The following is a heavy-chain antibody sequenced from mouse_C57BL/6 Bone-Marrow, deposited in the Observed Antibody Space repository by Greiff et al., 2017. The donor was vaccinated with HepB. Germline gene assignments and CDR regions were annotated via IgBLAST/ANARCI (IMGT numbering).Heavy chain of an antibody. D-gene: IGHD1-1*01. CDR2: IYPGDGDT. J-gene: IGHJ2*01. CDR3: APLLPYFDY. CDR1: GYAFSSSW. Sequence: VQLQQSGPELVKPGASVKISCKASGYAFSSSWMNWVKQRPGKGLEWIGRIYPGDGDTNYNGKFKGKATLTADKSSSTAYMQISSLTSEDAAVYFCAPLLPYFDYWGQGTTLTVSS. V-gene: IGHV1-82*01.